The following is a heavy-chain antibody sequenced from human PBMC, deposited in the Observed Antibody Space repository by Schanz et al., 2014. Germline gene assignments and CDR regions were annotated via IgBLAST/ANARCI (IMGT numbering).Heavy chain of an antibody. D-gene: IGHD4-17*01. CDR2: ISGRGGRT. CDR1: GFTFSNHA. J-gene: IGHJ4*02. CDR3: AKDCPSDYGDHCFDF. Sequence: EVQLVESGGGLVQPGGSLRLSCETSGFTFSNHAMSWVRQAPGKGLEWVSAISGRGGRTYYADSVKGRFTISRDISKNTLYLQMNSLRAEDTAVYYCAKDCPSDYGDHCFDFWGQGALVTVSS. V-gene: IGHV3-23*04.